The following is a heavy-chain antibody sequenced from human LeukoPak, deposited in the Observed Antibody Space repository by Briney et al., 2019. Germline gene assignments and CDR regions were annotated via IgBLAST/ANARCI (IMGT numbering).Heavy chain of an antibody. CDR2: IYTSGST. CDR3: ARRGIMVKSLPGGSQIIYYYYYYMDV. J-gene: IGHJ6*03. V-gene: IGHV4-61*05. D-gene: IGHD3-16*01. Sequence: SETLSLTCVVSGGSIITNDYWWGWIRQPPGKGLEWIGRIYTSGSTNYNPSLKSRVTMSVDTSKNQFSLKLSSVTAADTAVYYCARRGIMVKSLPGGSQIIYYYYYYMDVWGKGTTVTISS. CDR1: GGSIITNDYW.